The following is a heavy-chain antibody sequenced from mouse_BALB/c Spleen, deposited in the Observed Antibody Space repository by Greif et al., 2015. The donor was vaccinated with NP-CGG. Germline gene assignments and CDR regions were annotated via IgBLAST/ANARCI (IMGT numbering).Heavy chain of an antibody. CDR3: ARSRYYFDY. CDR2: IDTSDSYT. CDR1: GYTFTDYW. Sequence: QVQLKQSGAELVMPGASVKMSCKASGYTFTDYWMHWVKQRPGQGLEWIGAIDTSDSYTSYNQKFKGKATLTVDESSSTAYMQLSSLTSEDSAVYYCARSRYYFDYWGQGTTLTVSS. J-gene: IGHJ2*01. V-gene: IGHV1-69*01.